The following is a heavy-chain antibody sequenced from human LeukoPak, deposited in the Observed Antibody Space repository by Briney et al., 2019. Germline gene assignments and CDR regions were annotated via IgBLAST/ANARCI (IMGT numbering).Heavy chain of an antibody. V-gene: IGHV4-59*01. CDR3: ARVFGGYSGYDYYFDY. D-gene: IGHD5-12*01. Sequence: PSETLSLTCTVSGGSISSYYWSWIRQPPGKGLEWIGYIYYSGSTNYNPSLKSRVTISVDTSKNQFSLKLSSVTAADTAVYYCARVFGGYSGYDYYFDYWGQGTLVIVSS. CDR1: GGSISSYY. CDR2: IYYSGST. J-gene: IGHJ4*02.